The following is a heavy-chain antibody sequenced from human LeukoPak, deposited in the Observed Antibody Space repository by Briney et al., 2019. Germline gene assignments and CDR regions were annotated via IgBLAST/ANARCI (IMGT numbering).Heavy chain of an antibody. CDR1: GFTFSTHS. CDR3: ARAGVVDFTNYGSATFDY. V-gene: IGHV3-21*01. J-gene: IGHJ4*02. Sequence: GGSLRLSCAASGFTFSTHSMNWVRQAPGKGLEWVSSITSSSAYIYYADSVRGRFTISRDNAENSLFLQMNSLRVEDAAVYYCARAGVVDFTNYGSATFDYWGQGTLVTVSS. CDR2: ITSSSAYI. D-gene: IGHD4-11*01.